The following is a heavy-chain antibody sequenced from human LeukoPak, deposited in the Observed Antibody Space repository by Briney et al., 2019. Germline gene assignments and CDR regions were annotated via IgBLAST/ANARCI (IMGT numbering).Heavy chain of an antibody. CDR3: AKDRRGYYYDSSGYRTSADAFDI. J-gene: IGHJ3*02. CDR2: ITGSGGST. D-gene: IGHD3-22*01. Sequence: GGSLRLSCVASGLTFSSYAMSWVRQAPGKGLDWVSAITGSGGSTYYADSVKGRFTISRDNSKSTLYLQMNSLRAEDTAVYYCAKDRRGYYYDSSGYRTSADAFDIWGQGTMVTVSS. V-gene: IGHV3-23*01. CDR1: GLTFSSYA.